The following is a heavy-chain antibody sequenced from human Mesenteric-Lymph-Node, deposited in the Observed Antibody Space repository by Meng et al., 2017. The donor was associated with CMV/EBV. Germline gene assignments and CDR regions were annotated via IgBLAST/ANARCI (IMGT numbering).Heavy chain of an antibody. CDR3: ARDHIYAFDN. J-gene: IGHJ4*02. D-gene: IGHD2-2*02. CDR2: TIPIFGTA. CDR1: GGTFSSYA. V-gene: IGHV1-69*05. Sequence: SVKVSCKSSGGTFSSYAISWVRQAPGQGLEWMGGTIPIFGTANYAQKFQGRVTITTDESTSTAYMELSSLRSEDTAVYYCARDHIYAFDNWGQGTLVTVSS.